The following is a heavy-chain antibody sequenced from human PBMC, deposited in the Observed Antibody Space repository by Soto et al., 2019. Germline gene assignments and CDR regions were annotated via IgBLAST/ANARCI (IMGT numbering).Heavy chain of an antibody. CDR1: RDAFTNYG. CDR2: ISTDNGNT. Sequence: GSSPKVSCQPSRDAFTNYGLSWVAQAPGQGLEWMGGISTDNGNTDSPRKLQGRVTRTTDTSTSTAYMELRSLRSDDTAMYYCARDGVGGAAAGSSDGQHGMDVWG. V-gene: IGHV1-18*01. CDR3: ARDGVGGAAAGSSDGQHGMDV. J-gene: IGHJ6*02. D-gene: IGHD6-13*01.